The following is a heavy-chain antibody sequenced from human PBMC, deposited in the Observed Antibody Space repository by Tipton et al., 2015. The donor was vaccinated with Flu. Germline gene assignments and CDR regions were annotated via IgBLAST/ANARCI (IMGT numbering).Heavy chain of an antibody. Sequence: TLFLTCTVSGVSISSSNYYWGWIRQPPGKGLEWIGSVYYSGSNYYNRSLKRRVTISIDTSKNQFSLKMNSVTAADTAVYYCARGIFGNAFSYFDSWGQGTLVTVSS. D-gene: IGHD3-3*01. J-gene: IGHJ4*01. CDR1: GVSISSSNYY. V-gene: IGHV4-39*07. CDR2: VYYSGSN. CDR3: ARGIFGNAFSYFDS.